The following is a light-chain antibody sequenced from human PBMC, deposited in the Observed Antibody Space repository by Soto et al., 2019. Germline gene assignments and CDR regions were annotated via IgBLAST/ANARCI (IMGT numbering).Light chain of an antibody. J-gene: IGKJ4*01. CDR1: QSLVHRNGYSY. CDR2: LGS. CDR3: MQALQSPIT. Sequence: ILMAQSPLSLSFTPGEPSSISCRSSQSLVHRNGYSYLDWYLQKPGQSPQLLIYLGSTRASGVPDRFSGSGSGTDFSLKISRVEAEDVGVYYCMQALQSPITFGGGTKVDIK. V-gene: IGKV2-28*01.